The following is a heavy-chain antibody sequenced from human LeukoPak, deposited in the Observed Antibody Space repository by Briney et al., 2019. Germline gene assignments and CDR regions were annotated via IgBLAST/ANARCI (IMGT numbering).Heavy chain of an antibody. CDR2: IYTSGST. V-gene: IGHV4-61*02. CDR3: AREESGVSYYYYYMDV. D-gene: IGHD2-21*01. Sequence: SQTLSLTCTVSGGSISSGSYYWSWIRQPAGKGLEWIGRIYTSGSTNYNPSLKSRVTISVDTSKNQFSLKLSSVTAADTAVYYCAREESGVSYYYYYMDVWGKGTTVTVSS. J-gene: IGHJ6*03. CDR1: GGSISSGSYY.